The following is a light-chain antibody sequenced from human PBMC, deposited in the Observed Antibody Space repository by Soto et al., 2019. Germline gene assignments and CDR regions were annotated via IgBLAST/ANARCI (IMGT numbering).Light chain of an antibody. Sequence: IRMTQSPSTLSASVGDRVTNTCRASQSISTWLAWYQQKPGKAPKLLIYQASNLENGVPPRFSGSGSGTEFTLTISSLQPDDFAIYYCQQYNSYWGTFGQGTKVDIK. CDR2: QAS. CDR1: QSISTW. CDR3: QQYNSYWGT. V-gene: IGKV1-5*03. J-gene: IGKJ1*01.